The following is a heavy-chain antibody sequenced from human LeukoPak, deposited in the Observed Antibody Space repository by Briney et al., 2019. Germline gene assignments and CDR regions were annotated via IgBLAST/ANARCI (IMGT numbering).Heavy chain of an antibody. J-gene: IGHJ3*02. CDR1: GASISSSY. CDR3: VRGNYDNRGYSNAFDI. CDR2: IYYNGNT. D-gene: IGHD3-22*01. Sequence: SETLSLTCTVSGASISSSYRSWIRQPPRKRLEWIGYIYYNGNTNSNPSLKSRVTISADTSKNQFSLRLSSVTAADSAVYYCVRGNYDNRGYSNAFDIWGQGAMVTVSS. V-gene: IGHV4-59*01.